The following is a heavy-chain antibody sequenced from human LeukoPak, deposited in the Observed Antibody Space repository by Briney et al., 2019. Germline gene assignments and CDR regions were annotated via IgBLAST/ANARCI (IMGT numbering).Heavy chain of an antibody. CDR1: GFTFSNAW. V-gene: IGHV3-15*01. Sequence: PGGSLRLSCAASGFTFSNAWMSWVRQAPGKGLEWVGRIKSKTDGGTTDYAAPVKGRFTISRDDSKNTLYLQMNSLKTEDTAVYYCTTDLVYYYDSSGYYLPFDYWGQGTLVTVSS. J-gene: IGHJ4*02. D-gene: IGHD3-22*01. CDR2: IKSKTDGGTT. CDR3: TTDLVYYYDSSGYYLPFDY.